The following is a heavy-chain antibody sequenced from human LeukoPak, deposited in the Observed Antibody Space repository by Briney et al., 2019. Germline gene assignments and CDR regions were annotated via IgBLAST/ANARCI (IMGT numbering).Heavy chain of an antibody. CDR3: ARDGGSSWYYFDN. CDR1: GFTFSSFS. Sequence: GGSLRLSCAASGFTFSSFSMNWVRQAPGKGLEWVSYISSSNTIYYADSVKGRFTISRDNAKNSLFLQMNSLRDEDTAVYYCARDGGSSWYYFDNWGQGTLVTVSS. CDR2: ISSSNTI. D-gene: IGHD1-26*01. V-gene: IGHV3-48*02. J-gene: IGHJ4*02.